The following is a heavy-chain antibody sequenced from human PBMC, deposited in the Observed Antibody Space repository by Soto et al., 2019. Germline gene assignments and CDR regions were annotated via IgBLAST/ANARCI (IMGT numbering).Heavy chain of an antibody. J-gene: IGHJ6*02. CDR1: GFTFSTYA. CDR2: IGEGGSGR. D-gene: IGHD2-21*02. V-gene: IGHV3-23*01. Sequence: GGSLRLSCAAPGFTFSTYAMSWVRQAPGKGPEWVSSIGEGGSGRYYAESVRGRFTISRDNSKSTLYLQMTSLRAEDTAVYYCAKVLTYYYRGMDVWGQGTTVTVSS. CDR3: AKVLTYYYRGMDV.